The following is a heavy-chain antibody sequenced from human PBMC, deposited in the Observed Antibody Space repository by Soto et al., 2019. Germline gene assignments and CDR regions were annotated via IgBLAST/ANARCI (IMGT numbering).Heavy chain of an antibody. CDR3: ARDIVATISHYYYGMDV. J-gene: IGHJ6*02. D-gene: IGHD5-12*01. CDR1: GYTFTSYA. Sequence: KVSCKASGYTFTSYAMHWVRQAPGQRLEWMGWINAGNGNTKYSQKFQGRVTITRDTSASTAYMELSSLRSEDTAVYYCARDIVATISHYYYGMDVWGQGTTVTVSS. V-gene: IGHV1-3*01. CDR2: INAGNGNT.